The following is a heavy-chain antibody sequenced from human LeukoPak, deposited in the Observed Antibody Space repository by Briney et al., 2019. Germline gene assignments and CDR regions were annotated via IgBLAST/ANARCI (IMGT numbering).Heavy chain of an antibody. D-gene: IGHD3-22*01. J-gene: IGHJ4*02. Sequence: SETLSLTCAVSGYSISSGYYWGWIRQPPGKGLEWIGSIYHSGSTYYNPSLKSRVTISVDTSKNQFSLKLSSVTAADTAVYYCARHAEITMIVVGRGVFDYWGQGTLVTVSS. CDR3: ARHAEITMIVVGRGVFDY. CDR2: IYHSGST. V-gene: IGHV4-38-2*01. CDR1: GYSISSGYY.